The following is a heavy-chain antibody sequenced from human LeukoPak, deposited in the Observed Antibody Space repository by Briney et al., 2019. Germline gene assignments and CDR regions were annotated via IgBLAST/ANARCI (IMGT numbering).Heavy chain of an antibody. CDR1: GVSLSSYY. CDR3: ARSYCSSASCRWFDP. Sequence: AEPLSLPCSVSGVSLSSYYLSWIRQPPAKGLEWVGYIYFSGSNNYNPSLQSRATISVDRSKKQCFLQLSSVTAAGTAVHNWARSYCSSASCRWFDPWGEGTLVTVSS. J-gene: IGHJ5*02. CDR2: IYFSGSN. D-gene: IGHD2-2*01. V-gene: IGHV4-59*01.